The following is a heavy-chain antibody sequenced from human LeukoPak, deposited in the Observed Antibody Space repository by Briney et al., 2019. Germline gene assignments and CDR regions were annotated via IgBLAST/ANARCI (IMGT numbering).Heavy chain of an antibody. Sequence: PSETLSLTCAVYGGSFSGYYWSWIRQPPGKGLEWIGEINHSGSTNYNPSLKSRVTISVDTSKNQFSLKLSSVTAADTAVYYCARYGKVVPAALTYCYYYGMDVWGQGTTVTVSS. CDR2: INHSGST. D-gene: IGHD2-2*01. CDR3: ARYGKVVPAALTYCYYYGMDV. V-gene: IGHV4-34*01. CDR1: GGSFSGYY. J-gene: IGHJ6*02.